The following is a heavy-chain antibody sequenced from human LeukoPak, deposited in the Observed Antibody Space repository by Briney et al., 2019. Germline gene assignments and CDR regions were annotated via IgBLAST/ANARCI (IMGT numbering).Heavy chain of an antibody. Sequence: GGSLRLSCAASGFMFSSYSMNWVRQAPGKGLEWVSSISSGGNYIYYADSVKGRFTISRDNAKNSLYLQMNSLRAEDTAVYYCAKDPYDTSGYYFDYWGQGTLVTVSS. V-gene: IGHV3-21*04. CDR3: AKDPYDTSGYYFDY. J-gene: IGHJ4*02. CDR1: GFMFSSYS. D-gene: IGHD3-22*01. CDR2: ISSGGNYI.